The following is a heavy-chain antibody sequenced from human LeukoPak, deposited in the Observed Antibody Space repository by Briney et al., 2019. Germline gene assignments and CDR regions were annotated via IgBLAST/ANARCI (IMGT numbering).Heavy chain of an antibody. D-gene: IGHD4-23*01. CDR3: ARNYGGNSKYFDY. V-gene: IGHV1-2*02. CDR2: IGPNSGGT. CDR1: GYTFTGYY. Sequence: ASVKVSCKASGYTFTGYYMHWVRQAPGQGLEWMGWIGPNSGGTNYAQKFQGRVTMTRDTSISTAYMELSGLRSDDTAVYYCARNYGGNSKYFDYWGQGTLVTVSS. J-gene: IGHJ4*02.